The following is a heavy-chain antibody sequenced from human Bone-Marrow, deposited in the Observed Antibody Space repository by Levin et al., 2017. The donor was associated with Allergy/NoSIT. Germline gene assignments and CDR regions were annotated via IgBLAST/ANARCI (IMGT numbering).Heavy chain of an antibody. CDR2: IKRKSEGGTV. CDR3: TTDHRCSGGNCFDY. Sequence: PGGSLRLSCAASGFSFSNAWMSWARQAPGKGLEWVGRIKRKSEGGTVDDAAPVKGRFTISRDDSKNTLYLQMNSLKTEDTAVYYCTTDHRCSGGNCFDYWGQGILVTVSS. CDR1: GFSFSNAW. D-gene: IGHD2-15*01. V-gene: IGHV3-15*01. J-gene: IGHJ4*02.